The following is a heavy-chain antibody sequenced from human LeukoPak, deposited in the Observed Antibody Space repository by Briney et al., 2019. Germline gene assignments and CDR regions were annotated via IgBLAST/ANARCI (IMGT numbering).Heavy chain of an antibody. CDR2: FSGRSSAI. V-gene: IGHV3-11*01. CDR3: VRAPFHQTISGAVKPLRFDY. D-gene: IGHD3-3*01. J-gene: IGHJ4*02. CDR1: GFSFSDCY. Sequence: PGGSERLLCGPWGFSFSDCYMKWPRRARGGGVGGLSYFSGRSSAIYYGDSVRGRYTISRDNAKHSLYLQMSTLRVKDTAVYYCVRAPFHQTISGAVKPLRFDYWGQGILVTVSS.